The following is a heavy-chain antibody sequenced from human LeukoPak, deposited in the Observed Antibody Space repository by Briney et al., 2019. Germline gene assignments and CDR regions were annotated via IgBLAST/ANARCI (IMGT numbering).Heavy chain of an antibody. CDR3: AREEGGYMVNFDY. CDR1: GFTFSSYS. D-gene: IGHD5-12*01. V-gene: IGHV3-21*01. CDR2: ISSSSSYI. J-gene: IGHJ4*02. Sequence: PGGSLRLSCAASGFTFSSYSMNWVRQAPGKRLEWVSSISSSSSYIYYVDSVKGRFTISRDNAKNSLYLQMNSLRAEDTAVYYCAREEGGYMVNFDYWGQGTLVTVSS.